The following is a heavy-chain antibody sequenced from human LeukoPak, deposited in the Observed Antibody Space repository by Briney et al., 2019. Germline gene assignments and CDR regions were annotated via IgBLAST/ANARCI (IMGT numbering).Heavy chain of an antibody. CDR2: ISSSGSTI. CDR3: ARQYCSGGSCYSSYYYYGMDV. D-gene: IGHD2-15*01. J-gene: IGHJ6*04. CDR1: GFTFSSYE. Sequence: GGSLRLSCAASGFTFSSYEMNWVRQAPGKGVEWVSYISSSGSTIYYADSVKGRFTISRDNAKNSLYLQMNSLRAEDTAVYYCARQYCSGGSCYSSYYYYGMDVWGKGTTVTVSS. V-gene: IGHV3-48*03.